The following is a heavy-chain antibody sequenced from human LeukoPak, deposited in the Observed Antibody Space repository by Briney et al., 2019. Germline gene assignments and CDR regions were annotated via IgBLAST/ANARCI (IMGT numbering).Heavy chain of an antibody. J-gene: IGHJ3*02. D-gene: IGHD6-13*01. CDR3: ASISSSFVAFDI. CDR2: IKQDGSEK. Sequence: GGSLKLSCAASGFTFNNYWMSWVRQAPGKGLEWVANIKQDGSEKNYVDSVKGRLTISRDNAKNSLYLQVDSLRAEDTAVYYCASISSSFVAFDIWGQGTVVTVSS. V-gene: IGHV3-7*01. CDR1: GFTFNNYW.